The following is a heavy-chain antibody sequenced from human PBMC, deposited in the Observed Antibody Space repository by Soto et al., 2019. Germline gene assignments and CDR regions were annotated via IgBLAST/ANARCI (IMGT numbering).Heavy chain of an antibody. J-gene: IGHJ1*01. V-gene: IGHV3-43*01. CDR1: GFTFDDYT. CDR2: INWAGNRT. D-gene: IGHD6-13*01. Sequence: LRLSCAASGFTFDDYTMHWVRQVPGKGLEWVSLINWAGNRTFYADSVKGRFTISRDNNKNSLYLQMNSLRIEDTALYYCAKEGDSAAKDFQHWGQGTLVTVSS. CDR3: AKEGDSAAKDFQH.